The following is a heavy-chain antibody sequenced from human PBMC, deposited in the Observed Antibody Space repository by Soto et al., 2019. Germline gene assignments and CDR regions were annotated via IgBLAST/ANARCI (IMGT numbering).Heavy chain of an antibody. V-gene: IGHV4-34*01. D-gene: IGHD3-10*01. J-gene: IGHJ4*02. CDR2: INHSGST. Sequence: SETLSLTCTVSVASISVHSYYWTWIRQPPGKGLEWIGEINHSGSTNYNPSLKSRVTISVDTSKNQFSLKLSSVTAADTAVYYCARGSTIRSFDYWGQGTLVAVSS. CDR3: ARGSTIRSFDY. CDR1: VASISVHSYY.